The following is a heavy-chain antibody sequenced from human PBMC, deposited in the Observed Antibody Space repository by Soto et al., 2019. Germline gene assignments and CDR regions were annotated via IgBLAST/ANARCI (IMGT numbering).Heavy chain of an antibody. J-gene: IGHJ4*03. Sequence: SETLSLTCAGYGGSFSGYYWSWIRQPPGKGLEWIGEINHSGSTNYNPSLKSRVTISVDTSKNQFSLKLSSVTAADTAVYYCARMGAGDIVVVPAATPRWFDYWGQGTTVTVSS. V-gene: IGHV4-34*01. CDR2: INHSGST. CDR1: GGSFSGYY. CDR3: ARMGAGDIVVVPAATPRWFDY. D-gene: IGHD2-2*01.